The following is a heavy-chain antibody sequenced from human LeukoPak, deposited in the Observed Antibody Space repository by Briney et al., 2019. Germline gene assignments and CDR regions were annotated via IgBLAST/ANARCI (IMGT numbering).Heavy chain of an antibody. CDR2: TFRGAAR. J-gene: IGHJ4*02. CDR1: VLSVNNKY. D-gene: IGHD2-15*01. V-gene: IGHV3-53*01. CDR3: TRDLNSGGSC. Sequence: GGSLRLSCVASVLSVNNKYIIRARRRQVKGLEWVPITFRGAARNSADPMKGRFTISRDNSKNTMYLQMNSLRAEDTAVYYCTRDLNSGGSCWGQGTLVIVSS.